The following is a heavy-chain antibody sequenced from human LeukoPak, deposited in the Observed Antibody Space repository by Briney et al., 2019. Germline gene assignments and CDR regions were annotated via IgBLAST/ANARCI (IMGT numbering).Heavy chain of an antibody. CDR3: ARDRYNRARSGIREFDY. CDR2: ISSSGSTI. J-gene: IGHJ4*02. CDR1: GFTFSSYE. Sequence: GGSLRLSCAASGFTFSSYEMNWVRQAPGKGLEWVSYISSSGSTIYYADSVKGRFTISRDNAKNSLYLQMNSLRAEDTAVYYCARDRYNRARSGIREFDYWAREPWSPSPQ. D-gene: IGHD1-14*01. V-gene: IGHV3-48*03.